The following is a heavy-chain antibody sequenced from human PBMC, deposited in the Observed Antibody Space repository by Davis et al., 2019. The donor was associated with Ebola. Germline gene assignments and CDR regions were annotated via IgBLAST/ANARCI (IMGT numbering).Heavy chain of an antibody. CDR3: ARLRYDLHGMDV. D-gene: IGHD3-3*01. J-gene: IGHJ6*02. V-gene: IGHV4-59*08. Sequence: MPSETLSLTCTVSGGSISSYYWSWIRQRPGKGLEWIGYIYYRGSPNYHPSLKSRVTISVDTSKNQFSLKLSSVTAADTAVYYCARLRYDLHGMDVWGQGTTVTVSS. CDR2: IYYRGSP. CDR1: GGSISSYY.